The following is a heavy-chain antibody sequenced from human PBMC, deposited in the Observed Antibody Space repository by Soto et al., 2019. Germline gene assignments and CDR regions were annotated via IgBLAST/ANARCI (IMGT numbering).Heavy chain of an antibody. CDR3: ARSRPYYYDSSGYYPGPNWFDP. V-gene: IGHV4-39*01. D-gene: IGHD3-22*01. CDR2: IYYSGST. J-gene: IGHJ5*02. Sequence: QLQLQESGPGLVKPSETLSLTCTVSGGSTSSSSYYWGWIRQPPGKGLEWIGSIYYSGSTYYNPSLKSGVTISVDTSKNQFPLNLSPVTAADTAVYYCARSRPYYYDSSGYYPGPNWFDPWGQGTLVTVSS. CDR1: GGSTSSSSYY.